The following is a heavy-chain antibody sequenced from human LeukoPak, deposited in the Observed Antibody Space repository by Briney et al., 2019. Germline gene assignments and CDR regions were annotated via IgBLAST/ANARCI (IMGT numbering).Heavy chain of an antibody. CDR1: GFTFSSYD. D-gene: IGHD3-22*01. J-gene: IGHJ4*02. V-gene: IGHV3-13*01. Sequence: PGGSLRLSCAASGFTFSSYDMHWVRQATGKGLEWVSAIGVAANTFYSGSVKGRFTISRENAKNSLYLLMSSLRAEDTAVYYCAKHRFESGGYHSTDWGQGTLVTVSS. CDR3: AKHRFESGGYHSTD. CDR2: IGVAANT.